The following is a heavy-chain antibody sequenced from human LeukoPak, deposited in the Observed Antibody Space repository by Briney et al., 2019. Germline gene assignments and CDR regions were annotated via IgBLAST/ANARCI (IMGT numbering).Heavy chain of an antibody. V-gene: IGHV4-39*07. CDR1: GVSITSSDYY. CDR2: INHSGST. Sequence: SETLSLTCNVSGVSITSSDYYWGWIRQPPGKGLEWIGEINHSGSTNYNPSLKSRVTISVDTSKNQFSLKLSSVTAADTAVYYCASEQNSGSQGAFDIWGQGTMVTVSS. CDR3: ASEQNSGSQGAFDI. J-gene: IGHJ3*02. D-gene: IGHD1-26*01.